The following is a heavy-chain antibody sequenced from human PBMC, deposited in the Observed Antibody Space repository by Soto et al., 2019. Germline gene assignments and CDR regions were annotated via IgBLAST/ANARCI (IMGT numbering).Heavy chain of an antibody. CDR2: ISIRGGDE. CDR3: ARGTIVARQHLDY. V-gene: IGHV3-30*03. Sequence: QVQLVESGGGVVQPGTSLRLSCAASGFTFSSYAMHWARQAPGKGLEWVTVISIRGGDEYYAESARGRFTISRDDSKNTLYLQMDSLRVEDTAVYYCARGTIVARQHLDYWGQGTLVTVSS. J-gene: IGHJ4*02. CDR1: GFTFSSYA. D-gene: IGHD6-6*01.